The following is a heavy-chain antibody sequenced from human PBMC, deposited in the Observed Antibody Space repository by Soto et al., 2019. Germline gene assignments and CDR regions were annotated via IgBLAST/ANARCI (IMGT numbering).Heavy chain of an antibody. Sequence: PSETLSLTCAVSGGSISSGGYSWSWIRQPPGKGLEWIGYIYHSGSTYYNPSLKSRVTISVDRSKNQFSLKLSSVTAADTAVYYCARARGGGYDPYEYWGQGTLVTVYS. D-gene: IGHD5-12*01. J-gene: IGHJ4*02. V-gene: IGHV4-30-2*01. CDR2: IYHSGST. CDR3: ARARGGGYDPYEY. CDR1: GGSISSGGYS.